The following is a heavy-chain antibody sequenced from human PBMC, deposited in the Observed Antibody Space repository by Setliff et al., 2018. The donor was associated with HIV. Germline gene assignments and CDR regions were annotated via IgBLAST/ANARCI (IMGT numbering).Heavy chain of an antibody. J-gene: IGHJ4*02. CDR2: IYYSGST. D-gene: IGHD7-27*01. Sequence: KPSETLSLTCIVSGDSISSGDYYWSWIRQHPGKGLEWIGYIYYSGSTFYNPSLKSRVTMSVDTSKSQFSLKLTSMTAADTAVYFCARVPNWGSGIDYWGQGSLVTVSS. V-gene: IGHV4-31*03. CDR1: GDSISSGDYY. CDR3: ARVPNWGSGIDY.